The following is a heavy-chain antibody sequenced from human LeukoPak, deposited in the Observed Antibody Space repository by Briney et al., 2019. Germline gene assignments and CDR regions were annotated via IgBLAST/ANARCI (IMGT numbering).Heavy chain of an antibody. CDR1: GFTFSSYR. V-gene: IGHV3-21*01. Sequence: GGSLRLSCAASGFTFSSYRMNWVRQAPGKGLEWVSSISSSGSYIYYADSVKGRFTISRDNAKNSLYLQMNSLRAEDTAVYYCARATTVVLDAFDIWGQGTMVTVSS. CDR3: ARATTVVLDAFDI. CDR2: ISSSGSYI. D-gene: IGHD4-23*01. J-gene: IGHJ3*02.